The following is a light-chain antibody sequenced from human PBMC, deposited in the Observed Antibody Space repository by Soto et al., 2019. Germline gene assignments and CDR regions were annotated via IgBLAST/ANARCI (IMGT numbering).Light chain of an antibody. V-gene: IGKV1-5*03. J-gene: IGKJ4*01. CDR3: QQYSSYSDT. Sequence: DIQMPQSPSTLSASVGDRVTITCRASQSINSWLAWYQQKPGKVPKLLIYKASSLQTGVPSRFSGSGSGTEFTLTISSLQPDDFATYYCQQYSSYSDTFGGGTKVEIK. CDR1: QSINSW. CDR2: KAS.